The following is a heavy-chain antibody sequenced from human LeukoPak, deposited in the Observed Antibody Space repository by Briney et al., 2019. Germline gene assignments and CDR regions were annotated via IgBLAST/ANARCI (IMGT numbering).Heavy chain of an antibody. CDR2: ISAYNGNT. Sequence: ASVKVSCKASGYTFTSYGISWVRQAPGQGREWMGWISAYNGNTNYAQKLQGRVTMTTDTSTSTAYMELRSLRSDDTAVYYCARGSPGTVDTAMVGLRYFDYWGQGTLVTVSS. CDR3: ARGSPGTVDTAMVGLRYFDY. D-gene: IGHD5-18*01. CDR1: GYTFTSYG. V-gene: IGHV1-18*01. J-gene: IGHJ4*02.